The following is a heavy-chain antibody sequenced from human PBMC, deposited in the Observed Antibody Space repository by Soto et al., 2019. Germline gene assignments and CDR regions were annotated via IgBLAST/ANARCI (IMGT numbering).Heavy chain of an antibody. J-gene: IGHJ4*02. CDR2: IRPSGGST. CDR1: GYALTCQS. Sequence: GTPLEASSKASGYALTCQSRQSPRHYTEQGLEWVGIIRPSGGSTSYAQKFQGWVTMTRDRSISTAYRELSRLSCDDTAVYYCASGGTGIAALPSNNYFEYWGQGTPVIVFS. D-gene: IGHD6-13*01. V-gene: IGHV1-46*01. CDR3: ASGGTGIAALPSNNYFEY.